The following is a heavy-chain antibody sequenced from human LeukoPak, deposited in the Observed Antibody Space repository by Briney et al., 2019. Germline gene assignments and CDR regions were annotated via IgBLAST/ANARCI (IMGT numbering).Heavy chain of an antibody. CDR2: ISYDGSNK. V-gene: IGHV3-30*06. CDR1: GFTFSSYG. Sequence: GGSLRLSCAASGFTFSSYGMHWARQAPGKGLEWVAVISYDGSNKYYADSVKGRFTISRDNSKNTLYLQMNSLRAEDTAVYYCARDLGDYWGQGTLVTVSS. CDR3: ARDLGDY. J-gene: IGHJ4*02.